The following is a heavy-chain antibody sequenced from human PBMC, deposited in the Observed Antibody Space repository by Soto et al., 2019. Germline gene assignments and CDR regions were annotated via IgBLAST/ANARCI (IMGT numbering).Heavy chain of an antibody. V-gene: IGHV2-5*02. D-gene: IGHD1-26*01. J-gene: IGHJ4*02. CDR2: IYWDDDK. CDR1: GFSLSTSEVG. CDR3: ALRERGAQLGY. Sequence: SGPTLVNPTQTLTLTCTFSGFSLSTSEVGVGWIRQPPGKALEWLALIYWDDDKRYSPSLKSRLTITKDTSKKQVVLTMTNMDPVDTATYYCALRERGAQLGYWGQGTLVTVSS.